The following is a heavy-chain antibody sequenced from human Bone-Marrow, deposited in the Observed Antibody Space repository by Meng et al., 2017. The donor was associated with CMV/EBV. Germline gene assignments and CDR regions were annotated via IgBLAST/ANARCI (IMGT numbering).Heavy chain of an antibody. D-gene: IGHD6-19*01. J-gene: IGHJ5*02. CDR1: GFTFRNFW. CDR3: ARVRGWYVGWCDP. V-gene: IGHV3-74*01. CDR2: INDDGSTT. Sequence: SGFTFRNFWMHWVRQAPGKGLEWVSHINDDGSTTTYADSVKGRFTISRDNAKNTLYLQMNSLRAEDTAVYYCARVRGWYVGWCDPCGQGTLVTVSS.